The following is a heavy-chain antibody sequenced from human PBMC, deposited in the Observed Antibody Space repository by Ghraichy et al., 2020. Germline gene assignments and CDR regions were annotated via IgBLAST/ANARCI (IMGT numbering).Heavy chain of an antibody. CDR2: INQDGSQK. CDR1: GFTFTTYW. V-gene: IGHV3-7*01. CDR3: VRDMDI. Sequence: GASLRLSCAASGFTFTTYWMTWVRQAPGKGLEWVANINQDGSQKYYVDSVKGRFTISRDNSENSLYLQMNSLRAEDTAVYYCVRDMDIWGQGTMVTVSS. J-gene: IGHJ3*02.